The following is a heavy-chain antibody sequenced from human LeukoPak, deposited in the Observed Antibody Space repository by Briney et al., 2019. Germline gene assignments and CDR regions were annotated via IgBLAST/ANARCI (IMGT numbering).Heavy chain of an antibody. J-gene: IGHJ4*02. CDR2: IYTSGSN. V-gene: IGHV4-61*02. CDR1: GGSISSGSYY. CDR3: ARAGDVFWSGYYDY. Sequence: SQTLSLTCTASGGSISSGSYYWGWIRPPPGKGLEWIGRIYTSGSNNYNPSLKRRVTISVDTSKNQCSLKLSSVTAADTAVYYCARAGDVFWSGYYDYWGQGTLVTVSS. D-gene: IGHD3-3*01.